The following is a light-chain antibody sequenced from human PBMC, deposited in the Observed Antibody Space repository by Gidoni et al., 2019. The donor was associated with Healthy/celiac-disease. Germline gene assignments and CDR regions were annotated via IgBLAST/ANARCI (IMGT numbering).Light chain of an antibody. J-gene: IGKJ1*01. CDR2: AAS. CDR3: QQTNSSPRT. V-gene: IGKV1-12*01. CDR1: QGISSW. Sequence: DIQMTQSPSSVSASVGDRVTITCRARQGISSWLAWYQQKPGTAPNLLIYAASSLQSGFPSRFSGSGSRADSTPTISSVQPEYFATYYCQQTNSSPRTFGQGTKVEIK.